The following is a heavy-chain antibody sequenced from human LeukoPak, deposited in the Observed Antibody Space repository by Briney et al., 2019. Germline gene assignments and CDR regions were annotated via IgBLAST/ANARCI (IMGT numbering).Heavy chain of an antibody. Sequence: SVKVSCKASGYTFSSYAISWVRQAPGQGLEWMGGIIPIFGTANYAQKFQGRVTITADKSTSTAYMELSSLRSEDTAVYYCAKTPDILTGYSFDYWGQGTLVTVSS. CDR3: AKTPDILTGYSFDY. CDR2: IIPIFGTA. J-gene: IGHJ4*02. CDR1: GYTFSSYA. D-gene: IGHD3-9*01. V-gene: IGHV1-69*06.